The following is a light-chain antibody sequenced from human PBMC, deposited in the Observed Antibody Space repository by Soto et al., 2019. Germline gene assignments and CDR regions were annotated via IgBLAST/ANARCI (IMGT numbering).Light chain of an antibody. CDR1: QRVSGGF. V-gene: IGKV3D-20*01. CDR2: DTS. Sequence: DIVLTQSPATLSLSPGERATLYCGASQRVSGGFLAWYQQKPGLAPRLILYDTSFRATGIPDRFSGSGSGTDFTLTISILDHEEFAVYYCQQYGSAPSFGQGTKVEIK. J-gene: IGKJ1*01. CDR3: QQYGSAPS.